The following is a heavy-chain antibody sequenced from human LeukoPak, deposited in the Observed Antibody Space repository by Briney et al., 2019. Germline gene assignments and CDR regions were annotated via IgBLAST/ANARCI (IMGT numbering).Heavy chain of an antibody. CDR1: GGSFSGYY. CDR2: INHSGST. Sequence: SETLSLTCAVCGGSFSGYYWSWIRQPPGKGLEWIGEINHSGSTNYNPSLKSRVTISVDTSKNQFSLKLSSVTAADTAVYYCARRTYDFWSGYRSNWFDPWGQGTLVTVSS. CDR3: ARRTYDFWSGYRSNWFDP. J-gene: IGHJ5*02. D-gene: IGHD3-3*01. V-gene: IGHV4-34*01.